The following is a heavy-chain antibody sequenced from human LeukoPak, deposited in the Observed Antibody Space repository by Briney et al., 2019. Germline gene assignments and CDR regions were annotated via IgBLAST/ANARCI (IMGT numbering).Heavy chain of an antibody. V-gene: IGHV3-9*01. CDR3: AKDVQMTSNAYYNYFDY. CDR1: GFRFDDYA. CDR2: ISSNSGGI. J-gene: IGHJ4*02. Sequence: GGSLRLSCAASGFRFDDYAMHWVRHAPGKGLEWVSGISSNSGGINYADSVKGRFTISRDNAKNSRYLQMNSLRPEDTAFYYCAKDVQMTSNAYYNYFDYWGQGTLVTVSS. D-gene: IGHD3-22*01.